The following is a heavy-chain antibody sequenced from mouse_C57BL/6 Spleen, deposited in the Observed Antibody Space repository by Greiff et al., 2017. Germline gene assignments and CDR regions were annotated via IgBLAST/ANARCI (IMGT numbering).Heavy chain of an antibody. CDR2: ISSGGDYI. V-gene: IGHV5-9-1*02. D-gene: IGHD2-2*01. J-gene: IGHJ2*01. CDR1: GFTFSSYA. Sequence: EVKLMESGEGLVKPGGSLKLSCAASGFTFSSYAMSWVRQTPEKRLEWVAYISSGGDYIYYADTVKGRFTISRDNARNTLYLQMSSLKSEDTAMYYCTRDGDNGYHYFDYWGQGTTLTVSS. CDR3: TRDGDNGYHYFDY.